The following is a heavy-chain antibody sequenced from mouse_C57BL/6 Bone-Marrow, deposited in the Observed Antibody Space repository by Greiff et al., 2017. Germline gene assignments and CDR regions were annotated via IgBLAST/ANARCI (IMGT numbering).Heavy chain of an antibody. V-gene: IGHV1-64*01. CDR1: GYTFTSYW. D-gene: IGHD4-1*01. CDR2: IHPNSGST. CDR3: ARSRLTGFAY. Sequence: QVQLQQPGAELVKPGASVKLSCKASGYTFTSYWMHWVKQRPGQGLEWIGMIHPNSGSTNYNEKFKSKATLTVDKSSSTAYMQRSSRTSEDSAVYYCARSRLTGFAYWGQGTLGTVSA. J-gene: IGHJ3*01.